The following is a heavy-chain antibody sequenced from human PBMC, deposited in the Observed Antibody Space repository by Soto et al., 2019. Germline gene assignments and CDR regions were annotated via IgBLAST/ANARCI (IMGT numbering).Heavy chain of an antibody. V-gene: IGHV3-23*01. Sequence: GGSLRLSCAASGFTFSSYAMSWVRQAPGKGLEWVSAISGSGGSTYYADSVKGRFTISRDNSKNTLYLQMNSLRAEDTAVYYCAKASGQYCSGGSCYETAYYYGMDVWGQGTTVTVSS. CDR2: ISGSGGST. J-gene: IGHJ6*02. CDR1: GFTFSSYA. CDR3: AKASGQYCSGGSCYETAYYYGMDV. D-gene: IGHD2-15*01.